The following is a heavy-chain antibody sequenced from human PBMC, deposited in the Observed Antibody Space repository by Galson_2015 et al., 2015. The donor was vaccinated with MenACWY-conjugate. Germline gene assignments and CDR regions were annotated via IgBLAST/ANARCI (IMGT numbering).Heavy chain of an antibody. CDR3: ARGHYCMDV. V-gene: IGHV3-7*03. J-gene: IGHJ6*02. CDR2: IKKDGSEK. CDR1: GFTFRNYW. Sequence: SLRLSCAASGFTFRNYWMTWVRQAPGKGLEWVASIKKDGSEKYYVDSVKGRLTISRDNAKNSLYLEMNSLRVEDTAVYSCARGHYCMDVWGQGTAVTASS.